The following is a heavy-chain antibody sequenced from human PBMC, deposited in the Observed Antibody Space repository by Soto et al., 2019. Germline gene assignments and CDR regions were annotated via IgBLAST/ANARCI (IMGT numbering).Heavy chain of an antibody. Sequence: QVQLVQSGAEVKKPGSSVKVSCKASGGTFSSYAISWVRQAPGQGLEWMGGISPIFGTANYAQKFQGRVTITADESTSKAYMEVSSLRSADTAVYYCGRDWRVPTPYYYYGMDVWGQGTTVTVSS. J-gene: IGHJ6*02. CDR2: ISPIFGTA. V-gene: IGHV1-69*01. D-gene: IGHD3-3*01. CDR3: GRDWRVPTPYYYYGMDV. CDR1: GGTFSSYA.